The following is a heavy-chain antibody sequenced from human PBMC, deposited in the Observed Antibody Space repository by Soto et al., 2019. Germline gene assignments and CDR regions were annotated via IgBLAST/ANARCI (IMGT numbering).Heavy chain of an antibody. CDR3: ARAERGYYYYYYGMDV. CDR2: IYYSGST. CDR1: GDCISSGDYY. V-gene: IGHV4-30-4*01. Sequence: SEPLSLTCTVSGDCISSGDYYWRWIRQPPGKGLEWIGYIYYSGSTYYNPSLKSRVTISVDTSKNQFSLKLSSVTAADTAVYYCARAERGYYYYYYGMDVWGQGATVTVSS. D-gene: IGHD5-18*01. J-gene: IGHJ6*02.